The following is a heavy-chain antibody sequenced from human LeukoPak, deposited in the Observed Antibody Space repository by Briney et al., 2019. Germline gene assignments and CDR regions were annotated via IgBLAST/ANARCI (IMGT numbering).Heavy chain of an antibody. CDR3: ARASFYGSGTYYQRVDY. CDR1: GGSISSGSYY. V-gene: IGHV4-61*02. CDR2: IYTSGST. Sequence: SQTLSLTCTVSGGSISSGSYYWSWIRQPAGKGLECIGRIYTSGSTNYNPSLKSRVTISVDTSKNQFSLKLSSVTAADTAVYYCARASFYGSGTYYQRVDYWGQGTLVTVSS. J-gene: IGHJ4*02. D-gene: IGHD3-10*01.